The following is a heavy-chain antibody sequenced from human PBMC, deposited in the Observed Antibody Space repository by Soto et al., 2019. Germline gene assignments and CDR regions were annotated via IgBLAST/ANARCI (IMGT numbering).Heavy chain of an antibody. CDR1: GAGDTFSNYG. CDR3: WRHDKTALPPLDS. Sequence: QVHLVQSGAEVKSPGSAVKVSCKVSGAGDTFSNYGLNWMRQAAGQGLEWMGGPIPAFGTANYAQKFQGRVTITADTSTTTAYMELSSLRSDDTAVYYCWRHDKTALPPLDSWGQGTLVSVSS. V-gene: IGHV1-69*06. CDR2: PIPAFGTA. J-gene: IGHJ4*02. D-gene: IGHD1-1*01.